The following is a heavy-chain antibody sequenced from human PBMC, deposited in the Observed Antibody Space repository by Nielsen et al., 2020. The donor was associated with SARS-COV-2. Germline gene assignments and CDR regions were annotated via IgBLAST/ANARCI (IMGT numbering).Heavy chain of an antibody. J-gene: IGHJ4*02. Sequence: SETLSLTCTVSGGSISSGGYYWSWIRQLPGKSLEWIGYIYYNGNTYYNPSLKSRLTTSVDTSRNQFSLKLTSVTAADTAVYFCARMRRMLYPVWIDDWGQGTLVTVSS. V-gene: IGHV4-31*03. CDR3: ARMRRMLYPVWIDD. CDR1: GGSISSGGYY. D-gene: IGHD2-8*01. CDR2: IYYNGNT.